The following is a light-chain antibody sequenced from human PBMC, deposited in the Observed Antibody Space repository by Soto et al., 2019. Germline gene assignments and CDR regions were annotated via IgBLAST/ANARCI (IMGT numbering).Light chain of an antibody. J-gene: IGKJ5*01. CDR3: QQYGGSPSIT. V-gene: IGKV3-20*01. CDR2: DAS. Sequence: TQSPGTLSLSPGERAALSCIASQSITNNYLAWYQQKPGQAPRLLIYDASGRATGIPDRFSGSGSGTDFTLTISRLEPEDSAVYYCQQYGGSPSITFGQGTRLEIK. CDR1: QSITNNY.